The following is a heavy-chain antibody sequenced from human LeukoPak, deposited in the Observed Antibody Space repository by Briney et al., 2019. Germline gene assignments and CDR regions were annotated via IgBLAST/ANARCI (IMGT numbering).Heavy chain of an antibody. Sequence: GGSLRLSCTASGFTFSGRGLHWVRQSPGKGLEWVSFIHAQGKNTYYADSVKGRFTISRDNSKNTLYLQMNSLRAEDTAVYYCARDYSSGWFDYWGQGTLVTVSS. CDR3: ARDYSSGWFDY. V-gene: IGHV3-30*02. J-gene: IGHJ4*02. D-gene: IGHD6-19*01. CDR1: GFTFSGRG. CDR2: IHAQGKNT.